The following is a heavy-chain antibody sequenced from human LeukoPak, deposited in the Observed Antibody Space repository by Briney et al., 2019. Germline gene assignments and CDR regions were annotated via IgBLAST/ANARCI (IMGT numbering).Heavy chain of an antibody. J-gene: IGHJ4*02. V-gene: IGHV4-34*01. CDR3: ARVGGYSSSWRWTTL. CDR2: INHSGST. D-gene: IGHD6-13*01. Sequence: SETLSLTCSVYGGSFSGYYWSWIRPPPGKGLEWIGEINHSGSTNYNPSLKRRATISVDTSTNQFSLKLRSVTAADTAVYYCARVGGYSSSWRWTTLWGQGTLVTVSS. CDR1: GGSFSGYY.